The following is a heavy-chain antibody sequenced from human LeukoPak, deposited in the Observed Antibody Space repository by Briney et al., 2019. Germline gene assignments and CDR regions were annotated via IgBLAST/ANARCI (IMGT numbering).Heavy chain of an antibody. J-gene: IGHJ4*02. D-gene: IGHD6-25*01. CDR1: GFTVSSYY. CDR2: IYSDGRT. CDR3: GRGRPKYYFDY. Sequence: GGSLRHSCAASGFTVSSYYLTWVRRAPGKGLEWVSVIYSDGRTFYADSVKGRFTISRDDSKNTLYLQMNNLRAEDMAVYYCGRGRPKYYFDYWGQGTLVTVSS. V-gene: IGHV3-53*01.